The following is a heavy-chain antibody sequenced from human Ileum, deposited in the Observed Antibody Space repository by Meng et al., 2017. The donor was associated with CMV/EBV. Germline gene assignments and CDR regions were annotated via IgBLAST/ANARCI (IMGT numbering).Heavy chain of an antibody. D-gene: IGHD2-2*01. Sequence: GSISSGDYYWVWIRQPPGKGLEWIGYIYYSGSTYYSPSLKSRVTISVDTSKNQFSLKLSSVTAADTAVYYCARDRRYCSSTSCEFDPWGQGTLVTVSS. V-gene: IGHV4-30-4*08. CDR3: ARDRRYCSSTSCEFDP. CDR1: GSISSGDYY. J-gene: IGHJ5*02. CDR2: IYYSGST.